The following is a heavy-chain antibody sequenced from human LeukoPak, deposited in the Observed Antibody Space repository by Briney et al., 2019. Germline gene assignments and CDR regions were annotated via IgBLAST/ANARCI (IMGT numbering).Heavy chain of an antibody. CDR3: ARGGVGYGSYYFDY. Sequence: GGSLRLSCAASGFTFSSYAMHWVRQAPGKGLEWVSVISYDGSNKYYADSVKGRFTISRDNSKNTLYLQINSLRAEDTAEYYCARGGVGYGSYYFDYWGQGTLVTVSS. J-gene: IGHJ4*02. CDR1: GFTFSSYA. V-gene: IGHV3-30*04. D-gene: IGHD3-10*01. CDR2: ISYDGSNK.